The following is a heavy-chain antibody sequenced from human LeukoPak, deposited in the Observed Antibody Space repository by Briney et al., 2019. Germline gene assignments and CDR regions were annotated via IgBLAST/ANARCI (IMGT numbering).Heavy chain of an antibody. J-gene: IGHJ6*03. CDR2: IYTSGST. CDR3: ARVTGSPPYYYYYYYMDV. D-gene: IGHD1-14*01. Sequence: SETLSLTCTVSGGSISSGSYYWSWIRQPAGKGLEWIGRIYTSGSTNYNPSLKSRVTISVDTSKNQFSLKLSSVTAADTAVYYCARVTGSPPYYYYYYYMDVWGKGTTVTVSS. V-gene: IGHV4-61*02. CDR1: GGSISSGSYY.